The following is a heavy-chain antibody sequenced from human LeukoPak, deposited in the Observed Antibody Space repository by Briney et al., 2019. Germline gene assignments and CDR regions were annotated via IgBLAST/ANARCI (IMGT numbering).Heavy chain of an antibody. J-gene: IGHJ6*02. V-gene: IGHV4-59*01. CDR1: GGSISSYY. D-gene: IGHD3-9*01. CDR2: IDPSGSA. CDR3: ARDHWLFSSKTWYYYGMDV. Sequence: KPSETLSLTCTVSGGSISSYYWSWIRQPPRKGLEWIGYIDPSGSASYNPSLKSRVTIFVDTSKNLFSLTLTSVSASDTAIYYCARDHWLFSSKTWYYYGMDVWGQGTTVTVSS.